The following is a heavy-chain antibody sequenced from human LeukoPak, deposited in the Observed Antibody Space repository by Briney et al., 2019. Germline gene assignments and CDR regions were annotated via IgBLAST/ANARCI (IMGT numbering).Heavy chain of an antibody. CDR2: IYYSGST. D-gene: IGHD3-10*01. CDR1: GGSFSSYY. CDR3: ARSELLWFGGVNSGFDY. J-gene: IGHJ4*02. V-gene: IGHV4-59*01. Sequence: SETLSLTCTVSGGSFSSYYWSWIRQPPGKGLEWIGYIYYSGSTNYNPSLKSRVTISLDTSKNQFPLKLSSVTAADTAVYYCARSELLWFGGVNSGFDYWGQGTLVTVSS.